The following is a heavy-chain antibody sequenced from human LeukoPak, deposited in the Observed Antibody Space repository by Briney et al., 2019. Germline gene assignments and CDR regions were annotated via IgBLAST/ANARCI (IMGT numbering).Heavy chain of an antibody. CDR3: ARPYNYDTSAYYFDY. V-gene: IGHV3-30-3*01. D-gene: IGHD3-22*01. CDR2: ISYDGSNK. CDR1: GFIFSTYA. Sequence: GRSLRLSCAASGFIFSTYAMHWVRQAPGKGLEWVAVISYDGSNKYYADSVKGRFTFSRDNSKNTLYLQMNSPRAEDTAVYYCARPYNYDTSAYYFDYWDQGTLVTVSS. J-gene: IGHJ4*02.